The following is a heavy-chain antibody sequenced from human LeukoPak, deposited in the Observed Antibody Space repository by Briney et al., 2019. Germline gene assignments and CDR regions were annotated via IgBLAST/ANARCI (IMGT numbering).Heavy chain of an antibody. J-gene: IGHJ2*01. CDR1: GFTFSNSA. V-gene: IGHV3-66*01. CDR3: ARGNWYFDL. CDR2: IDSAGNT. Sequence: GGSLRLSCAASGFTFSNSALSWVRQAPGKGLEWVSLIDSAGNTYYADSVKGRFTISRDNSKNTLYLQMNTLRVEDTAVFYCARGNWYFDLWGRGTLVTVSS.